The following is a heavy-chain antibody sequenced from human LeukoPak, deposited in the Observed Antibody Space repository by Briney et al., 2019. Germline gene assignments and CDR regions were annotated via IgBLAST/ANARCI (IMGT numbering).Heavy chain of an antibody. CDR1: GFTFDDYG. V-gene: IGHV3-20*04. J-gene: IGHJ3*02. D-gene: IGHD2-15*01. CDR3: ARPVVAATTPDTFDI. CDR2: INWNGVST. Sequence: GGSLRLSCAASGFTFDDYGLAWVRQAPGKGLEWVSGINWNGVSTGYADSVKGRFTISRDNAKNTLYLQMNSLRAEDTAVYYCARPVVAATTPDTFDIWGQGTMVTVSS.